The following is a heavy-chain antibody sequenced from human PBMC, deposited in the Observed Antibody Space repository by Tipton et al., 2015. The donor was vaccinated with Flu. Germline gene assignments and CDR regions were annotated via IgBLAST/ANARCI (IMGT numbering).Heavy chain of an antibody. J-gene: IGHJ5*02. CDR1: GYTFNSYG. V-gene: IGHV1-18*04. CDR3: ARDLSDITESP. D-gene: IGHD1-14*01. Sequence: QSGAEVKKPGASVKVSCKASGYTFNSYGIAWVRQAPGQGLEWMGWISAYNGNTKYAQEFQGRVTMTTDTSTSTAYMELRSLRSDDTAMYYCARDLSDITESPWGQGTLVTVSS. CDR2: ISAYNGNT.